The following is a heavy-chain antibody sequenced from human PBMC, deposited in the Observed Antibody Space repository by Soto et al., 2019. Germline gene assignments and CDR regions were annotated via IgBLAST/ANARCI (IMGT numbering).Heavy chain of an antibody. D-gene: IGHD4-17*01. V-gene: IGHV3-11*04. CDR3: ATSYGDYGYYYYGMDV. CDR2: ISSSSSTI. CDR1: GFTFSEYY. J-gene: IGHJ6*02. Sequence: GGSLRLSCAASGFTFSEYYMSWVRQAPGKGLEWVSDISSSSSTIYYADSVKGRFTISRDNAKNSLYLQMNSLRDEDTAVYYCATSYGDYGYYYYGMDVWGQGTTVNVSS.